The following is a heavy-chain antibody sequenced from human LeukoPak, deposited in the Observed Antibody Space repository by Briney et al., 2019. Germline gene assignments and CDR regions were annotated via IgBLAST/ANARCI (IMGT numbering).Heavy chain of an antibody. CDR1: GFTFSSYW. V-gene: IGHV3-33*08. CDR3: ARGEEIAVAVLFDY. J-gene: IGHJ4*02. D-gene: IGHD6-19*01. Sequence: GGSLRLSCAASGFTFSSYWMSWVRQAPGKGLEWVAVIWYDGSNKYYADSVKGRFTISRDNSKNTLYLQMNSLRAEDTAVYYCARGEEIAVAVLFDYWGQGTLVTVSS. CDR2: IWYDGSNK.